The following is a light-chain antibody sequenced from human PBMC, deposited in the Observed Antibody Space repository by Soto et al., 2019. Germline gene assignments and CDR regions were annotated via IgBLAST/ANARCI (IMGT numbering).Light chain of an antibody. J-gene: IGLJ3*02. CDR3: NSHTTSSTLV. CDR2: EVS. Sequence: QSALTQPASVSGSPGQSITISCTGTSSDVGIYNYVSWYQQHPGKAPKLMIYEVSNRPSGVSNRFSGSKSGNTASLTISGLQAEDEADYYCNSHTTSSTLVFGGGTKLTVL. V-gene: IGLV2-14*01. CDR1: SSDVGIYNY.